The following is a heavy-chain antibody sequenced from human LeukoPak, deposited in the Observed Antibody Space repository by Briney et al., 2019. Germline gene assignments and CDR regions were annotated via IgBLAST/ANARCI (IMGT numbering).Heavy chain of an antibody. Sequence: PGGSLRLSCAASGFTFSSYSMNWVRQAPGKGLEWVSYISSSSSTIYYADSVKGRFTISRDNAKNSLYLQMNSLRDEDTAVYYCARGSHHYDSTRGYYGMDVWGKGTTVTVSS. V-gene: IGHV3-48*02. J-gene: IGHJ6*04. CDR2: ISSSSSTI. D-gene: IGHD3-22*01. CDR1: GFTFSSYS. CDR3: ARGSHHYDSTRGYYGMDV.